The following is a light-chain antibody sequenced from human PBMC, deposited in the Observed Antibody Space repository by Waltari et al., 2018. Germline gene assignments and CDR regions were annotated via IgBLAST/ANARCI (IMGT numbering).Light chain of an antibody. CDR1: ERISTF. Sequence: DIQMTQSPSSLSASVGDRVTITCRTSERISTFLNWYQQKPVRAPNLLIYGASSLQSGVPSRFSGSGSGTDFTLTISSLQPEDFATYYCQQSYITPYTFGQGSKVEI. CDR2: GAS. CDR3: QQSYITPYT. J-gene: IGKJ2*01. V-gene: IGKV1-39*01.